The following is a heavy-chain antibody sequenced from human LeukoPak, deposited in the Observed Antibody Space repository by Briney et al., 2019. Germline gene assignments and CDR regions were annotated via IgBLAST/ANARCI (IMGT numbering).Heavy chain of an antibody. D-gene: IGHD5-18*01. V-gene: IGHV1-46*01. CDR1: GYTFTSYY. J-gene: IGHJ6*03. CDR3: ARTALSYYYYMDV. Sequence: ASVKVSCKASGYTFTSYYMHWVRQAPGQGLEWMGIINPSGGSTSYAQKFQGRVTMTRDMSTSTVYMELSSLRSEDTAVYYCARTALSYYYYMDVWGKGTTVTVSS. CDR2: INPSGGST.